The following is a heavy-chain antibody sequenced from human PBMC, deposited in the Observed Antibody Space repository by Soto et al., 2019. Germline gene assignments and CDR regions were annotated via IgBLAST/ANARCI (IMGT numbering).Heavy chain of an antibody. V-gene: IGHV3-23*01. D-gene: IGHD4-17*01. CDR3: AKGSLKTTGELYYYYYYMDV. J-gene: IGHJ6*03. Sequence: EVQLLESGAGLVQPGGSLRLSCAASGFTFSSYAMSWVRQAPGKGLEWVSAISGSGGSTYYADSVKGRFTISRDNSKNTLYLQMNSLRAEDTAVYYCAKGSLKTTGELYYYYYYMDVWGKGATVTVSS. CDR2: ISGSGGST. CDR1: GFTFSSYA.